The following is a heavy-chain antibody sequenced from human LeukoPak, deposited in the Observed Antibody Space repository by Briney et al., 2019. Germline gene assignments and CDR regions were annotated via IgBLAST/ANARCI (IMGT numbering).Heavy chain of an antibody. CDR1: GGSISSGSYY. J-gene: IGHJ3*02. CDR3: ARAWSAFDI. Sequence: SETLSLTCTVSGGSISSGSYYWSWIRQPAGKGLEWIGRIYTSGSTNYNPSLKSRVTISVDTSKNQFSLKLSSVTAADTAVYYCARAWSAFDIWGQGTMVTVSS. V-gene: IGHV4-61*02. D-gene: IGHD3-3*01. CDR2: IYTSGST.